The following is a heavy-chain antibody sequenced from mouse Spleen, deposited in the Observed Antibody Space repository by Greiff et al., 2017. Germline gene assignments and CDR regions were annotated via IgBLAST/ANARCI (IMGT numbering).Heavy chain of an antibody. CDR1: GFSLTSYG. D-gene: IGHD2-3*01. CDR3: ARDPYDGYSTSYAMDY. CDR2: IWAGGST. J-gene: IGHJ4*01. Sequence: LVAPSQSLSITCTVSGFSLTSYGVHWVRQPPGKGLEWLGVIWAGGSTNYNSALMSRLSISKDNSKSQVFLKMNSLQTDDTAMYYCARDPYDGYSTSYAMDYWGQGTSVTVSS. V-gene: IGHV2-9*02.